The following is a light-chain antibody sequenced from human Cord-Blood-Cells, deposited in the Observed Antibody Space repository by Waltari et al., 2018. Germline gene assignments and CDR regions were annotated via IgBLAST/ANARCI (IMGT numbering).Light chain of an antibody. CDR2: DAS. CDR1: QDISNY. J-gene: IGKJ3*01. Sequence: DIQMTQSPSSLSASVGDRVTITCQASQDISNYLNWYQQKPGKAPKRLICDASNLETGVPSRFSGSGSGTDVTFTISSLQPEDIATYYCQQYDNRPFTFGPGTKVDIK. CDR3: QQYDNRPFT. V-gene: IGKV1-33*01.